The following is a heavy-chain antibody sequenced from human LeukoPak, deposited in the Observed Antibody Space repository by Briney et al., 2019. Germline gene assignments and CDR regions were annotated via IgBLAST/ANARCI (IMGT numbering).Heavy chain of an antibody. CDR2: IYYSGST. V-gene: IGHV4-31*03. J-gene: IGHJ4*02. D-gene: IGHD6-6*01. CDR1: GGSISSGNYY. CDR3: ATHPGVGGSSYYFDY. Sequence: PSQTLSLTCSVSGGSISSGNYYWSWIRQHPGKGLEWIGFIYYSGSTYYNPSLKSRVTISVDTSHNQFSLKLSSVTAADTAVYYCATHPGVGGSSYYFDYWGQGTLVTVSS.